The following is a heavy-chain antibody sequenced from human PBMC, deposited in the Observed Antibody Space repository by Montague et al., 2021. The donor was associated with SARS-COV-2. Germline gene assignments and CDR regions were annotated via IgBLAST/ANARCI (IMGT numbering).Heavy chain of an antibody. D-gene: IGHD3-10*01. CDR1: GFTVSSNY. J-gene: IGHJ6*02. Sequence: SLRLSCAASGFTVSSNYMSWVRQAPGKGLEWVSVIYSGGSTYYADSVKGRFTISRHNSKNTLYLQMNSLGAEDTAVYYCARDLTYGSGRSYYYYGLDVGGQGTTVTVSS. CDR3: ARDLTYGSGRSYYYYGLDV. V-gene: IGHV3-53*04. CDR2: IYSGGST.